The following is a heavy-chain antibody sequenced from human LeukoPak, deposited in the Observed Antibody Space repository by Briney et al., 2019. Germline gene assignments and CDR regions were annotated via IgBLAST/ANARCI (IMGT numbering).Heavy chain of an antibody. V-gene: IGHV4-59*01. D-gene: IGHD3-3*01. CDR3: ARVDGFWYYFDY. J-gene: IGHJ4*02. CDR2: IYYSGST. CDR1: GGSISSYY. Sequence: SETLSLTCTVSGGSISSYYWSWIRQPPGKGLEWIGYIYYSGSTNYNPSLKSRVTISVDTSKNKFSLKLSSVTAADTAVYCCARVDGFWYYFDYWGQGTLVSVSS.